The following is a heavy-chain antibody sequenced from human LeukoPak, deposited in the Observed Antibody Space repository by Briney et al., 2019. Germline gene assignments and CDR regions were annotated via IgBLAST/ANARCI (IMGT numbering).Heavy chain of an antibody. V-gene: IGHV1-2*02. J-gene: IGHJ4*02. CDR3: ARGTEYYDFWSGYYSGFDY. Sequence: GASVKVSCKASGYTFTGYYMHWVRQAPGQGLEWMGWINPNSGGTTYAQKFQGRVTMTRDTSISTAYMELSRLRSDDTAVYYCARGTEYYDFWSGYYSGFDYWGQGTLVTVPS. CDR1: GYTFTGYY. D-gene: IGHD3-3*01. CDR2: INPNSGGT.